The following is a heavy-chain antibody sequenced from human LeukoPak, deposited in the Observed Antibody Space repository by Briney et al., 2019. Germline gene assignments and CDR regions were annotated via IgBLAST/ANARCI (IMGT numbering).Heavy chain of an antibody. V-gene: IGHV4-39*01. D-gene: IGHD4-23*01. J-gene: IGHJ4*02. CDR2: FSYSRST. Sequence: PSETLSLTCTVSGGSISSSSYYWGWIRQPPRKRLEWIGSFSYSRSTYYNPPLKSRVTMSVDTSKNQFTLKLSSVTAADTAVYYCARSDYGGNSLNWGQGTLVTVSS. CDR3: ARSDYGGNSLN. CDR1: GGSISSSSYY.